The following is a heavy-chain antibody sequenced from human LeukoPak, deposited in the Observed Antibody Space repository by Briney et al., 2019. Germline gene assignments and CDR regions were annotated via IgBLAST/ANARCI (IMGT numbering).Heavy chain of an antibody. V-gene: IGHV3-30-3*01. D-gene: IGHD3-22*01. J-gene: IGHJ4*02. CDR3: ARDRPDYDSSGYFDY. CDR2: ISYDGSNK. Sequence: GGSLRLSCAASGFTFSSYAMHWVRQAPGKGLECVAVISYDGSNKYYADSVKGRFTISRDNSKNTLYLQMNSLRAEDAAVYYCARDRPDYDSSGYFDYWGQGTLVTVSS. CDR1: GFTFSSYA.